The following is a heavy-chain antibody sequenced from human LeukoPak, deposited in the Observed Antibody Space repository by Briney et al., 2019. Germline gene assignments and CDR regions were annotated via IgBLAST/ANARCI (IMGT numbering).Heavy chain of an antibody. J-gene: IGHJ4*02. Sequence: GGSLRLSCTASGFTFGDYAMSWVRQAPGKGPEWVGFIRSKTYGETTESAASVKGRFTVSRDDSKSIAYLQMNSLKTEDTAVYYCTREGSRGSYYYWGQGTLVTVSS. CDR2: IRSKTYGETT. V-gene: IGHV3-49*04. CDR1: GFTFGDYA. CDR3: TREGSRGSYYY. D-gene: IGHD3-22*01.